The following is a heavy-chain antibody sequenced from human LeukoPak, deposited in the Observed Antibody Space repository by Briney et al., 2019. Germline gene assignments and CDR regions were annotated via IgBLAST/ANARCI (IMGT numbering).Heavy chain of an antibody. J-gene: IGHJ6*02. CDR1: SGATSNYY. CDR2: VHYSGST. V-gene: IGHV4-59*12. CDR3: ACSMSSDWNYYNAMDV. Sequence: PSETLSLTCTTSSGATSNYYWNWIRQPPGKGLEWIGYVHYSGSTRFNPSLKSRVTISVDTSNNQFSLKLSSVTAADTAVYYCACSMSSDWNYYNAMDVWGQGTTVTV. D-gene: IGHD6-19*01.